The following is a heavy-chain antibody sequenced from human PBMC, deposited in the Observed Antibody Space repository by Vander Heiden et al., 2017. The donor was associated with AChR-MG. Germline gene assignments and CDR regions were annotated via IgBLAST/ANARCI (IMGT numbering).Heavy chain of an antibody. J-gene: IGHJ6*02. CDR1: GGTFNSYA. CDR3: ARGRYCTNGVCYQTLEGYYGMDA. CDR2: IIPIFGTA. Sequence: QVQLVQSGAEVKKPGSSVKVSCKASGGTFNSYAISWVRQAPGQGLEWMGGIIPIFGTANYAQKFQGRVTITADESTSTAYMELSSLRSEDTAVYYCARGRYCTNGVCYQTLEGYYGMDAWGQGTTVTVSS. V-gene: IGHV1-69*01. D-gene: IGHD2-8*01.